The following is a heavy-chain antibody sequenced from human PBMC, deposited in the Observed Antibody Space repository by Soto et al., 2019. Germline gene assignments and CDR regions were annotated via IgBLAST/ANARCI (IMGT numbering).Heavy chain of an antibody. Sequence: LRLSCGGAGLYFSWDAVRWERKAPGKGLEWVSLIGESGTPTYYADSVKGRFTISRDNSGNTLFLEMYSLRAEDTAVYYCARYIPGVRYYGMDVWGQGTTVTVPS. CDR1: GLYFSWDA. D-gene: IGHD2-2*01. CDR2: IGESGTPT. CDR3: ARYIPGVRYYGMDV. V-gene: IGHV3-23*01. J-gene: IGHJ6*02.